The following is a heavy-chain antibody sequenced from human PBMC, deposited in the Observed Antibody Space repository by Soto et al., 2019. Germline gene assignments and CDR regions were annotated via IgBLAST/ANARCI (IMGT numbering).Heavy chain of an antibody. V-gene: IGHV1-69*01. Sequence: QVQLVQSGAEVKKPGSSVKVSCKASGGTFSSYAISWVRQAPGQGPEWMGGIIPIFGTANYAQKFQGRVTITADESTSTAYMELSSLRSEDTAVYYCARELSEYSSGWFYFDYWGQGTLVTVSS. D-gene: IGHD6-19*01. J-gene: IGHJ4*02. CDR1: GGTFSSYA. CDR3: ARELSEYSSGWFYFDY. CDR2: IIPIFGTA.